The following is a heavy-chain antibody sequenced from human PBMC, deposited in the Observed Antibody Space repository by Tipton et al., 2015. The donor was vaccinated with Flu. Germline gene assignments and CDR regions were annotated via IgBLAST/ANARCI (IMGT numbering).Heavy chain of an antibody. Sequence: TLSLTCSVSGASLSSGYSYWSWVRQPAGKGLEWIGRIFTTGSTNYNPSLKSRVTISVDTSKNQFSLTLSSVTAADTAVYYCARAPTTAVAYIWGQGTLVTGSS. CDR3: ARAPTTAVAYI. CDR2: IFTTGST. CDR1: GASLSSGYSY. V-gene: IGHV4-61*02. D-gene: IGHD6-19*01. J-gene: IGHJ4*02.